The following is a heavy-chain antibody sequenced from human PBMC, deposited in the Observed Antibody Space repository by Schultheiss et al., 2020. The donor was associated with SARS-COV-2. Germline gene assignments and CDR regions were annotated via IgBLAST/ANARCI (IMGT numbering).Heavy chain of an antibody. D-gene: IGHD1-26*01. CDR3: TTGWHWEDY. CDR2: ISTRNTYT. CDR1: GFTFSSYG. Sequence: GGSLRLSCAASGFTFSSYGMHWVRQAPGKGLEWVSSISTRNTYTNYADSVKGRFTISRDNAKNSLYLQMNSLKTEDTAVYYCTTGWHWEDYWGQGTLVTVSS. V-gene: IGHV3-21*03. J-gene: IGHJ4*02.